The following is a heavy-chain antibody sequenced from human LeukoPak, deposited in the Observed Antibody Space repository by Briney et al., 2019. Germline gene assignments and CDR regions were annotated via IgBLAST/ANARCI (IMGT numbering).Heavy chain of an antibody. V-gene: IGHV3-21*01. CDR1: GFTFSSYS. CDR2: ISSSSSYI. CDR3: ASSSHTAMGSFDY. J-gene: IGHJ4*02. D-gene: IGHD5-18*01. Sequence: GGSLRLSCAASGFTFSSYSMNWVRQAPGKGLEWVSSISSSSSYIYYADSVKGRLTISRDNAKNSLYLQMNSLRAEDTAVYYCASSSHTAMGSFDYWGQGTLVTVSS.